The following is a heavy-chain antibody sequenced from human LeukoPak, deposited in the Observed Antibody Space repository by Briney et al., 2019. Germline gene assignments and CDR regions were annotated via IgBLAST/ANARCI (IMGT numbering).Heavy chain of an antibody. CDR2: IYYSGST. CDR3: ARQVYSGTHYFDY. Sequence: SETLSLTCTVSGGSISSSSYYWVWIRQPPGKGLEWIGSIYYSGSTYYNPSLKSRVTISVDTSKNQFSLRLSSVTAADTAVYYCARQVYSGTHYFDYWGQGTLVTVSS. J-gene: IGHJ4*02. D-gene: IGHD1-26*01. V-gene: IGHV4-39*01. CDR1: GGSISSSSYY.